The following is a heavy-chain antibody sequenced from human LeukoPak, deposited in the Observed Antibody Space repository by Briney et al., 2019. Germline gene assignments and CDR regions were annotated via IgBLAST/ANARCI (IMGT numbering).Heavy chain of an antibody. V-gene: IGHV1-8*03. CDR3: ATNYYGSGSYSFDI. CDR2: MNLNSGNT. CDR1: GYTFTIYG. Sequence: AAVTVSFTCAGYTFTIYGINWVRQGPGQGKGWMGWMNLNSGNTGYSQTFQGRGSITKNTSITTAYMELTSLRSEDPAVYSCATNYYGSGSYSFDIWGQGTMVTVSS. D-gene: IGHD3-10*01. J-gene: IGHJ3*02.